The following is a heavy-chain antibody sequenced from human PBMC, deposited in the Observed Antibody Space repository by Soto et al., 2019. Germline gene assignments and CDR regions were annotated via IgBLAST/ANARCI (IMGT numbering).Heavy chain of an antibody. V-gene: IGHV3-7*01. J-gene: IGHJ6*02. CDR1: GFNFGPFW. CDR2: IKEDGSEA. D-gene: IGHD2-21*01. Sequence: GGSLRLSCAASGFNFGPFWMSWVRQAPGKGLEWVASIKEDGSEAYYVDSVKGRFTISRDNAKNSLYLQLNSLGVEDTAIYYCAREWQSSFFNRSTCYFDVMDVWAQGTSVTVSS. CDR3: AREWQSSFFNRSTCYFDVMDV.